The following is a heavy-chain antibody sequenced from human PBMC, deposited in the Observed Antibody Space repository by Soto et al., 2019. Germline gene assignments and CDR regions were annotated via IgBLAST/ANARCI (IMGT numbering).Heavy chain of an antibody. V-gene: IGHV4-34*01. Sequence: QVQLQQWGAGLLKPSETLSLTCAVYGGSFSGYYWTWIRQPPGTGLEWIGEINHSGSTNYNPSLKSRVTISVDTSKNPFYLKLTSVTAADTAVYYCARDKITGLFDYWGQGTLVTVSS. CDR1: GGSFSGYY. J-gene: IGHJ4*02. CDR3: ARDKITGLFDY. D-gene: IGHD2-8*02. CDR2: INHSGST.